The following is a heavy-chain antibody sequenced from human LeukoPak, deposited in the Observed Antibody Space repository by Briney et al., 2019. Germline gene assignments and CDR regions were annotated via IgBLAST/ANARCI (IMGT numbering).Heavy chain of an antibody. CDR3: ATGGIQLNPQNWFDP. CDR2: FDPEGGET. D-gene: IGHD2-2*01. Sequence: ASVKVSCKVSGYTLTELSMHWVRQAPGKGLEWMGGFDPEGGETIYAQKFQGRVTMTEDTSTDTAYMELSSLRSEDTAVYYCATGGIQLNPQNWFDPWGQGTLVTVSS. J-gene: IGHJ5*02. V-gene: IGHV1-24*01. CDR1: GYTLTELS.